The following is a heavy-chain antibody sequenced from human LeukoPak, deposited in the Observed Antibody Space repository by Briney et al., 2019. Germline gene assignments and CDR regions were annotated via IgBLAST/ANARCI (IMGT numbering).Heavy chain of an antibody. J-gene: IGHJ4*02. V-gene: IGHV4-34*01. D-gene: IGHD2-15*01. CDR2: IHHTGHI. Sequence: SETLSLTCAVYGGSFSNYFWNWIRQPPGKGLEWIAEIHHTGHINYNPSLKSRVTVSVDRSKNQFSLKLTSVTAADTAVYYCALFEVAVGSTQDFWGQGTLVTVSS. CDR1: GGSFSNYF. CDR3: ALFEVAVGSTQDF.